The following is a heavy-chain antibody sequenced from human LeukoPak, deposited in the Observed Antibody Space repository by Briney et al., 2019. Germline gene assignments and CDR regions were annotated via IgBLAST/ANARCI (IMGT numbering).Heavy chain of an antibody. CDR1: GFTVSSDY. CDR3: ARSPVSWLWYFDL. CDR2: IYSGGST. Sequence: GGSLRLSCAASGFTVSSDYMSWVRQPPGKGLEWVSVIYSGGSTNYADSVKGRFTISRDNSKNTLHLQMNSLRVEDTAVYYCARSPVSWLWYFDLWGRGTLVTVSS. D-gene: IGHD3-9*01. J-gene: IGHJ2*01. V-gene: IGHV3-53*01.